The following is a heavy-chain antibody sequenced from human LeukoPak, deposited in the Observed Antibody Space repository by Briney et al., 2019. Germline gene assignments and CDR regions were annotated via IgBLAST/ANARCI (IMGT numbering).Heavy chain of an antibody. CDR3: ARGGPVSSGYAHDS. Sequence: ASVKVSCKASGYTFTSYAMHWVRQAPGQRLEWMGWINAGNGNTKYSQKFQDRVTITRDTSASTAYMELSSLRSEDTAVYYCARGGPVSSGYAHDSWGQGTLVTVSS. J-gene: IGHJ4*02. V-gene: IGHV1-3*01. D-gene: IGHD3-22*01. CDR2: INAGNGNT. CDR1: GYTFTSYA.